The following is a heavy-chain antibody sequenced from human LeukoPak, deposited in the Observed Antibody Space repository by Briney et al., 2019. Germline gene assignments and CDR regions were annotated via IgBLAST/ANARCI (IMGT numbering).Heavy chain of an antibody. CDR1: GGSISRSSYY. J-gene: IGHJ4*02. CDR3: ARPRGNLWSGYDY. D-gene: IGHD3-3*01. CDR2: TYYSGST. V-gene: IGHV4-39*01. Sequence: SETLSLTCSVSGGSISRSSYYWTWIRQSPGRGLEWIGNTYYSGSTLYNPSLKSRVTISVDTSKNQFSLRLTSVTAADTAVYYCARPRGNLWSGYDYWGQGVLVTVSP.